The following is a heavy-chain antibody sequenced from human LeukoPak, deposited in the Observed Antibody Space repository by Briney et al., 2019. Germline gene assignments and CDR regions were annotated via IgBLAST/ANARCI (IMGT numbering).Heavy chain of an antibody. V-gene: IGHV3-11*06. CDR2: ISLSSTYT. Sequence: GWSLRLSCAASGFTFSDYYMSWIRQAPGKGLEWVSYISLSSTYTNYADSVKGRFTISRDNSKNSLYLQMSSLRAEDTAVYYCARDRREGFDCSSTSCPYYYSGMDVWGQGATVTVSS. J-gene: IGHJ6*02. D-gene: IGHD2-2*01. CDR3: ARDRREGFDCSSTSCPYYYSGMDV. CDR1: GFTFSDYY.